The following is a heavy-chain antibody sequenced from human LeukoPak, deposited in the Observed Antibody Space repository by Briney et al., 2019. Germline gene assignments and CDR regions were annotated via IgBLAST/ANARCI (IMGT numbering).Heavy chain of an antibody. Sequence: PGGSLRLSCAASGFTFSSYAMSWVRQAPGKGLEWASAISGSGGSTYYADSVKGRFTISRDNSKNTLYLQMNSLRAEDTAVYYCAKENDFWSGYSHYMDVWGKGTTVTVSS. CDR1: GFTFSSYA. V-gene: IGHV3-23*01. D-gene: IGHD3-3*01. CDR3: AKENDFWSGYSHYMDV. CDR2: ISGSGGST. J-gene: IGHJ6*03.